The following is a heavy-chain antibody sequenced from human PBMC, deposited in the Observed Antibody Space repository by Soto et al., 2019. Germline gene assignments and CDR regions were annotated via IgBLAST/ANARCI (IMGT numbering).Heavy chain of an antibody. CDR1: GGSISSYY. CDR3: ARGSGSYYKGAPDY. D-gene: IGHD3-10*01. Sequence: LSLTCTVSGGSISSYYWSWIRQPLGKGLEWFGYIYYSGSTNYNPSLKSRVTISVDTSKNQFSLKLSSVTAADTAVYYCARGSGSYYKGAPDYWGQGTLVTVSS. V-gene: IGHV4-59*01. J-gene: IGHJ4*02. CDR2: IYYSGST.